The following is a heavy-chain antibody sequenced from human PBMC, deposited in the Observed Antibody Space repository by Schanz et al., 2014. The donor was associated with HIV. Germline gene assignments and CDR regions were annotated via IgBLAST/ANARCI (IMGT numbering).Heavy chain of an antibody. CDR1: GFTFSSYA. Sequence: EVQLLESGGGLVQPGGSLRLSCAASGFTFSSYAMTWVRQAPGKGLDWVSTISGSDGDTYYADSVKGRFTISRDNSKNTVYLQAKSLRPEDTAVYYCAKDRNHYDSRYRGKGNYYYYYGMDVWGQGTTVTVSS. CDR3: AKDRNHYDSRYRGKGNYYYYYGMDV. CDR2: ISGSDGDT. J-gene: IGHJ6*02. V-gene: IGHV3-23*01. D-gene: IGHD3-22*01.